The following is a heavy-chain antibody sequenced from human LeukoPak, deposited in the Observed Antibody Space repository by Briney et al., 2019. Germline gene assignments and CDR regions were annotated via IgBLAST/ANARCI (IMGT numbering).Heavy chain of an antibody. V-gene: IGHV3-23*01. J-gene: IGHJ3*01. CDR2: ISGNGVTT. CDR3: ANVVWEPRAFDL. D-gene: IGHD1-26*01. CDR1: GFTFSDYA. Sequence: GGSLRLSCAASGFTFSDYAMGWVRQTPGKGLQWVSGISGNGVTTYYADSVKGRFTISRDNPKNTLYLQINNLRAEDSAIYYCANVVWEPRAFDLWGQGTMVTVSS.